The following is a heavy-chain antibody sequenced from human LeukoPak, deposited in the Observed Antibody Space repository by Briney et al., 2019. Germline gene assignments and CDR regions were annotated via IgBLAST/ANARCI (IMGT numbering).Heavy chain of an antibody. Sequence: GGSLRLSCAASGFTFSSYFMHWVRQVPGKGLEYVSTISSNGGSTYYGNSVKGRFTISRDNSRNTLYLQTGSLRAEDMAVYYCARALCNSTNRYSALDYWGQGTLVTVSS. CDR2: ISSNGGST. CDR1: GFTFSSYF. J-gene: IGHJ4*02. CDR3: ARALCNSTNRYSALDY. V-gene: IGHV3-64*01. D-gene: IGHD2-2*01.